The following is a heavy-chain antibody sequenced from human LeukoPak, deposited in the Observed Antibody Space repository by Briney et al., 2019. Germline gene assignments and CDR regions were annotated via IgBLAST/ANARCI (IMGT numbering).Heavy chain of an antibody. CDR2: IKQEGIEK. Sequence: GGSLRLSCGAAGFALSGYWMNWVRQAPGKGLEWVANIKQEGIEKNYAHSVKGRFTIPRDNVKNSVFLEMNSLRVEDTAVYYCAGGGGWLVVSWGQGTLVTVSS. D-gene: IGHD2-8*02. J-gene: IGHJ5*02. CDR1: GFALSGYW. CDR3: AGGGGWLVVS. V-gene: IGHV3-7*01.